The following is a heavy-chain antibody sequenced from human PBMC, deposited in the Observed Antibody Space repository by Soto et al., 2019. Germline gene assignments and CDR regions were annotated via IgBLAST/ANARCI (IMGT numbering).Heavy chain of an antibody. J-gene: IGHJ6*02. Sequence: EVHLVESGGGLVKPGGSLRLSCVVSGFPFSSCTMNWVRQAPGKGMEWVSSISPSTSHIYYADSVKGRFTISRDNAKNSLFLQMNSLRAEDTAVYYCSGCSGGACHQNYGMDVWGQGTTVTVSS. V-gene: IGHV3-21*01. CDR2: ISPSTSHI. CDR1: GFPFSSCT. D-gene: IGHD2-15*01. CDR3: SGCSGGACHQNYGMDV.